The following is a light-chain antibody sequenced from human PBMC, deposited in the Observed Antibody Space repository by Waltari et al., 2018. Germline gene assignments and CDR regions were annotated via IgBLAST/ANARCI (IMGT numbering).Light chain of an antibody. CDR3: QQYADSPLT. Sequence: EIVLTQSPGLLSLSPGERATLSCRASQSVSSSYLAWFRQRPGQAPRPLIYGASSRATGIPDRFSGSGSGTDFTLVISRLEPEDFAVYYCQQYADSPLTFGQGTSLEIK. CDR2: GAS. J-gene: IGKJ2*01. V-gene: IGKV3-20*01. CDR1: QSVSSSY.